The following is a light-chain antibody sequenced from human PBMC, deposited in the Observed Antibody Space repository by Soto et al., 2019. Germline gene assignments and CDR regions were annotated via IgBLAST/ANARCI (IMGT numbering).Light chain of an antibody. V-gene: IGKV3-11*01. Sequence: EIVLTQSPATLSLSPWARATLSCRASQSVSSYLACYQQKPGQAPRLLIYDASNRATGIPARFSGSGSGTDFTLTISSLEPEDFAVYYCQQRSNWLTWTFGQGTKVDIK. CDR3: QQRSNWLTWT. CDR2: DAS. CDR1: QSVSSY. J-gene: IGKJ1*01.